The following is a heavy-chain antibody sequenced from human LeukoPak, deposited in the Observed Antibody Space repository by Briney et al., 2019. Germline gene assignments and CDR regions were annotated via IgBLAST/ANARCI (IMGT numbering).Heavy chain of an antibody. Sequence: PSETLSLTCTVSGGSISSYYWSWIRQPPGKGLEWIGYIYYSGSTNYNPSLKSRVTISVDTSKNQFSLKLSSVTAADTAVYYCARQERYFDWLSPPFDYWGQGTLVTVSS. D-gene: IGHD3-9*01. CDR2: IYYSGST. CDR1: GGSISSYY. CDR3: ARQERYFDWLSPPFDY. V-gene: IGHV4-59*08. J-gene: IGHJ4*02.